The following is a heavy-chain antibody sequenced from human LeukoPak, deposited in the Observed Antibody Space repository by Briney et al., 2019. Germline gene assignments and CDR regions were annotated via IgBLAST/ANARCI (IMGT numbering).Heavy chain of an antibody. CDR2: INPNSGGT. Sequence: APVKVSCXASGYTFTGYYMHWVRQAPGQGLEWMVRINPNSGGTNYAQKFQGRVTMTRDTSISTAYMELSRLRSDDTAVYYCARDITYGDYADAFDIWGQGTMVTVSS. J-gene: IGHJ3*02. V-gene: IGHV1-2*06. D-gene: IGHD4-17*01. CDR1: GYTFTGYY. CDR3: ARDITYGDYADAFDI.